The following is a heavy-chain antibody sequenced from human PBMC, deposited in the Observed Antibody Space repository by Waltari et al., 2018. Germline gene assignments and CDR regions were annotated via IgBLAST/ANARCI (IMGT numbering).Heavy chain of an antibody. V-gene: IGHV4-59*01. Sequence: QVQLQESGPGLVKPSETLSLTCTVSGGSISSYYWSWLRPPPGKGLAWIGYIYYSGSTNYNPSLKSRVTISVDTSKNQFSLKLSSVTAADTAVYYCARAKYYYGSGSSLIGYYYYMDVWGKGTTVTVSS. CDR3: ARAKYYYGSGSSLIGYYYYMDV. J-gene: IGHJ6*03. CDR2: IYYSGST. CDR1: GGSISSYY. D-gene: IGHD3-10*01.